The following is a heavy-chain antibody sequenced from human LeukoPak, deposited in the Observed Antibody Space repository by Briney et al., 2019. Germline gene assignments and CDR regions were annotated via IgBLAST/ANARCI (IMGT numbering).Heavy chain of an antibody. V-gene: IGHV3-66*01. CDR3: AREAKTYYYYGMDV. CDR2: IYSGGST. CDR1: GFTVSSNY. J-gene: IGHJ6*02. Sequence: GGSLRLSCAASGFTVSSNYMSWVRQAPGKGLEWVSVIYSGGSTYYADSVKGRFTISRDNSKNTLYLQMNSLRAEDTAAYYCAREAKTYYYYGMDVWGQGTTVTVSS.